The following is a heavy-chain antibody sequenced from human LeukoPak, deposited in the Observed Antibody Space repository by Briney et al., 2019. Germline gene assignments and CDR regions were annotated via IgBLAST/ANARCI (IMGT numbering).Heavy chain of an antibody. CDR3: ARGYSGYDPFDY. V-gene: IGHV4-34*01. Sequence: PSETLSLTCAVYGGSFSGYYWSWIRQPPGKGLEWIGEINRSGSTNYNPSLKSRVTISVDTSKNQFSLKLSSVTAADTAVYYCARGYSGYDPFDYWDQGTLVTVSS. J-gene: IGHJ4*02. CDR2: INRSGST. CDR1: GGSFSGYY. D-gene: IGHD5-12*01.